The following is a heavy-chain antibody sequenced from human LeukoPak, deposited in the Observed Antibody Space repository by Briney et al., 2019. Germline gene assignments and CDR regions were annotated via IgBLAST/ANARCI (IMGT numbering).Heavy chain of an antibody. CDR2: INHSGST. J-gene: IGHJ6*03. D-gene: IGHD5-18*01. CDR3: ARGLPRGCSYGPRYYMDV. Sequence: SETLSLTCAVYGGSFSGYYWSWIRQPPGKGLEWIGEINHSGSTNYNPSLKSRVTISVDTSKNQFSLKLSSVTAADTAVYYCARGLPRGCSYGPRYYMDVWGKGTTVTVSS. V-gene: IGHV4-34*01. CDR1: GGSFSGYY.